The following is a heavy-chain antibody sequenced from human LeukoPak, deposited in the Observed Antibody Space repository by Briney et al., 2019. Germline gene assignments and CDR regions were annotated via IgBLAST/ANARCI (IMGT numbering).Heavy chain of an antibody. V-gene: IGHV3-23*01. CDR3: AKAGGDYYYYYAMDV. CDR1: GFTFSSYA. Sequence: PGGSLRLSCVASGFTFSSYAVSWVRQAPGKGLEWVSAVSGSGGSTYYADSVKGRFTISRDNSKNTLFVQMNSLRAGDTAVYYCAKAGGDYYYYYAMDVWGRGTTVTVSS. CDR2: VSGSGGST. D-gene: IGHD2-21*02. J-gene: IGHJ6*02.